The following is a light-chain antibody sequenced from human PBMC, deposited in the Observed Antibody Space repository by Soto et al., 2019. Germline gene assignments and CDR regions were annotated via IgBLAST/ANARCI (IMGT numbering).Light chain of an antibody. CDR2: YDR. CDR1: NIASKT. V-gene: IGLV3-21*04. CDR3: QVWDSGSDHVV. Sequence: SYELTQPPSVSVAPGKAAKITCGGNNIASKTVHWYQQKPGQAPVLVIYYDRDRPSGIPERFSGSNSGTTATLTISRVEAGDEADYYCQVWDSGSDHVVFGGGTKLTVL. J-gene: IGLJ3*02.